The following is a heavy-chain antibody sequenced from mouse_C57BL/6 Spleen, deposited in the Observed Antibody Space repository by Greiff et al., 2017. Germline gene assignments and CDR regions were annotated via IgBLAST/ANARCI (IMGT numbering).Heavy chain of an antibody. D-gene: IGHD2-1*01. Sequence: QVQLQQSGAELVRPGTSVKVSCKASGYAFTNYLIEWVKQRPGQGLEWIGVINPGSGGTNYNEKFKGKATLTADKSSSTAYMQLSSLTSEDSAVYFCARRGPYGNYPHWYFDVWGTGTTVTVSS. CDR3: ARRGPYGNYPHWYFDV. CDR1: GYAFTNYL. V-gene: IGHV1-54*01. CDR2: INPGSGGT. J-gene: IGHJ1*03.